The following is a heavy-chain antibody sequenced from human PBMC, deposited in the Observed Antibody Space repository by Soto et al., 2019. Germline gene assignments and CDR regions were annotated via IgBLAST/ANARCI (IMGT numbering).Heavy chain of an antibody. J-gene: IGHJ6*02. CDR3: ARAGRIVVAGRYYYGMDV. CDR2: ISTGSINI. D-gene: IGHD6-19*01. Sequence: EVQLVESGGGLVQPGGSLRLSCAVSGFTFSGHSMGWVRQAPGKGLEWLSYISTGSINIFYTDSVKGRFTISRDNANNSLFLQMNSLGDEDTAVYSCARAGRIVVAGRYYYGMDVWGQGTTVTVSS. CDR1: GFTFSGHS. V-gene: IGHV3-48*02.